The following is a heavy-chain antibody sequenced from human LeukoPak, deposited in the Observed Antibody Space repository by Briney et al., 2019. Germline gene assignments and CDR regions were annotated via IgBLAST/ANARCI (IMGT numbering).Heavy chain of an antibody. CDR2: INPNSGGT. CDR3: ARVLNDGYLEDDAFDI. CDR1: GYTFTGYY. Sequence: VASVKVSCKASGYTFTGYYMQWVRQAPGQGLEWMGRINPNSGGTNYAQKFQGRVTMTRDTSISTAYMELSRLRSDDTAVYYCARVLNDGYLEDDAFDIWGQGTMVTVSS. D-gene: IGHD1-1*01. J-gene: IGHJ3*02. V-gene: IGHV1-2*06.